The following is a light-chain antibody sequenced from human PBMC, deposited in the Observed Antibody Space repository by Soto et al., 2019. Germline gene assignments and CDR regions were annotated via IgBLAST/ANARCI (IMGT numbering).Light chain of an antibody. CDR3: QSGSSTIT. V-gene: IGKV3-20*01. CDR1: QSVSSSY. CDR2: GAS. J-gene: IGKJ5*01. Sequence: EIVLTQYPGTLSLSPGERATLSCRASQSVSSSYLAWYQQKIGQAPRLLIYGASSRATGIPDRFSGSGSGTDFTLSISRLEPEDFAVYYCQSGSSTITFGQGTRLENK.